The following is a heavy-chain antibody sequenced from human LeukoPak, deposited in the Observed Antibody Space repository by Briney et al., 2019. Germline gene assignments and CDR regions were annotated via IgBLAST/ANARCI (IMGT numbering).Heavy chain of an antibody. CDR3: AKDRGAGGAXXGLXXYFDL. CDR1: GFTFDGYA. V-gene: IGHV3-9*01. Sequence: PGGSLRLSCAASGFTFDGYAMHWVRQAPGKGLEWVSGISWNSGSIGYADSVKGRFTISRDNAKNSLYLQMNSLRAEDTALYYCAKDRGAGGAXXGLXXYFDLWGRGTLVTVSS. D-gene: IGHD3-16*01. CDR2: ISWNSGSI. J-gene: IGHJ2*01.